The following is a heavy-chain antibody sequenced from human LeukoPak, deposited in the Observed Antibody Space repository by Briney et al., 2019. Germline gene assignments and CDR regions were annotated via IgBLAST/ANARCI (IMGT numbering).Heavy chain of an antibody. CDR3: ARGGYDFWSGYYGANWFDP. D-gene: IGHD3-3*01. CDR2: INHSGST. V-gene: IGHV4-34*01. Sequence: ASETLSLTCAVYGGSFSGYYWSWIRQPPGKGLEWIGEINHSGSTNYNPSLKSRVTISVDTSKNQFSLKLSSVTAADTAVYYCARGGYDFWSGYYGANWFDPWGRGTLVTVSS. CDR1: GGSFSGYY. J-gene: IGHJ5*02.